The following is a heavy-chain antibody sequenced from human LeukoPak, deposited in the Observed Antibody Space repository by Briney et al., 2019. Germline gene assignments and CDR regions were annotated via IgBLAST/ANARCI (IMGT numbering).Heavy chain of an antibody. CDR3: AKRGVVIRVFLVGFHKEAYYFDS. D-gene: IGHD3-10*01. V-gene: IGHV3-23*01. CDR1: GITLSNYG. Sequence: GGFLRLSCAVSGITLSNYGMSWVRQAPGKGLEWVAGLSGSGGGTNYADSVQGRFTISRDNPKNTLYLQMNSLRAEDTAVYFCAKRGVVIRVFLVGFHKEAYYFDSWGQGALVTVSS. CDR2: LSGSGGGT. J-gene: IGHJ4*02.